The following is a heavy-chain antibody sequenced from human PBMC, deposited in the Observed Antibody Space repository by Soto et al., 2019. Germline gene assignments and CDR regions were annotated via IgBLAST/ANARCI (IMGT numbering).Heavy chain of an antibody. D-gene: IGHD6-13*01. Sequence: GGSLRLSCAASGFTFSSYAMSWVRQAPGKGLEWVSAISGSGGSTYYADSVKGRFTISRDNSKNTLYLQMNSLRAEDTAVYYCAKTLYSSSWDTHAFDIWGQGTMDTVSS. CDR1: GFTFSSYA. CDR3: AKTLYSSSWDTHAFDI. J-gene: IGHJ3*02. V-gene: IGHV3-23*01. CDR2: ISGSGGST.